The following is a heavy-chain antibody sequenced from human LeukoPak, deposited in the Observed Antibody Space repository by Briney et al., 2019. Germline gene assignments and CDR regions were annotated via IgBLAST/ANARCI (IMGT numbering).Heavy chain of an antibody. CDR3: ARDREYSSGFVDI. CDR2: IKQDGSEK. V-gene: IGHV3-7*01. Sequence: GGSLRLSCAASGFTFSSYWMSWVRQAPGKGLEWVANIKQDGSEKYYVDSVKGRFTISRDNAKNSLYLQMNSLRAEDTAVYYCARDREYSSGFVDIWGQGTMVTVSS. CDR1: GFTFSSYW. J-gene: IGHJ3*02. D-gene: IGHD6-19*01.